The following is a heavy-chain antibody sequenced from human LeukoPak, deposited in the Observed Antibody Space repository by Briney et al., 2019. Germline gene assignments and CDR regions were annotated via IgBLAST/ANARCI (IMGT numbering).Heavy chain of an antibody. CDR2: ISGSGGST. CDR1: GFTFSSYA. J-gene: IGHJ4*02. Sequence: PGGSLRLSCAASGFTFSSYAMSWVRQAPGKGLEWVSAISGSGGSTYYADSVKGRFTISRDNSKNTLYLQMNSLRAEDTAVYYCAKERMLTVAGTWAEPKYYFDYWGQGTLVTVSS. CDR3: AKERMLTVAGTWAEPKYYFDY. V-gene: IGHV3-23*01. D-gene: IGHD6-19*01.